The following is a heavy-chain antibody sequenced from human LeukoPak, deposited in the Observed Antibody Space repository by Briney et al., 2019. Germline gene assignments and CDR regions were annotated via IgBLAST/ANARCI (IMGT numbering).Heavy chain of an antibody. V-gene: IGHV1-2*02. Sequence: ASVKVSCKASGYTFTGYYMHWVRQAPGQGLEWMGWINPNSGGTNYAQKFQGRVTMTRDTSISTAYMELSRLRSDDTAVYYCARGLGLGPGYCSSTSCYPPFDYWGQGTLVTVSS. CDR2: INPNSGGT. J-gene: IGHJ4*02. D-gene: IGHD2-2*01. CDR3: ARGLGLGPGYCSSTSCYPPFDY. CDR1: GYTFTGYY.